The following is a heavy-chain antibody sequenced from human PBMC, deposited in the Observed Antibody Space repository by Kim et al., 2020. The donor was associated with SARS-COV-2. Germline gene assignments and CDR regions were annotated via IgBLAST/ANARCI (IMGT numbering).Heavy chain of an antibody. CDR1: GFTFSNAW. D-gene: IGHD3-10*01. V-gene: IGHV3-15*01. J-gene: IGHJ4*02. CDR2: IKSKTDGGTT. Sequence: GGSLRLSCAASGFTFSNAWMSWVRQAPGKGLEWVGRIKSKTDGGTTDYAAPVKGRFTISRDDSKNTLYLQMNSLKTEDTAVYYCTTVLYYYGSGIEDYWGQGTLVTVSS. CDR3: TTVLYYYGSGIEDY.